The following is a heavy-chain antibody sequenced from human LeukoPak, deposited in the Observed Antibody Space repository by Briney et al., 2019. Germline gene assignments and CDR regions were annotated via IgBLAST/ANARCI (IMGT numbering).Heavy chain of an antibody. CDR2: ISASGGST. CDR3: AKDGVDWGSYFDY. J-gene: IGHJ4*02. D-gene: IGHD3/OR15-3a*01. CDR1: GFTFSSSA. Sequence: QAGGSLRLSCAASGFTFSSSAMSWVRQVPGKGLEWVSGISASGGSTSYADSVRGRFTISRDNSKNTLYVQMNSLRDEDTAVYYCAKDGVDWGSYFDYWGQGTLVAVSS. V-gene: IGHV3-23*01.